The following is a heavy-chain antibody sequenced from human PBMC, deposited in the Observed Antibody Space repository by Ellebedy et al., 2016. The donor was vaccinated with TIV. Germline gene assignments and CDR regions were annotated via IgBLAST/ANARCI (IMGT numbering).Heavy chain of an antibody. V-gene: IGHV3-7*01. J-gene: IGHJ2*01. CDR3: ARRYFDL. CDR2: IKQDGSEI. CDR1: GFTFSNYW. Sequence: GESLKISCAASGFTFSNYWMSWVRQAPGKGLEWVANIKQDGSEIYYVSSVKGRFTISRDNAKNSLYLQMNSLRAEDTAVYYCARRYFDLWGRGTLVTVSS.